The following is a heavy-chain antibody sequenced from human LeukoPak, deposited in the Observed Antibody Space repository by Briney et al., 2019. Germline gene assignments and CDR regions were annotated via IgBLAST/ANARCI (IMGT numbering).Heavy chain of an antibody. CDR3: ARAGGHYYYYGMDV. J-gene: IGHJ6*02. D-gene: IGHD3-16*01. CDR1: GGSISSSSYY. V-gene: IGHV4-39*07. Sequence: VKPSETLSLTCTVSGGSISSSSYYWGWIRQPPGKGLEWIGSIYYSGSTYYNPSLKSRVTISVDTSKNQFSLKLSSVTAADTAVYYCARAGGHYYYYGMDVWGQGTTVTVSS. CDR2: IYYSGST.